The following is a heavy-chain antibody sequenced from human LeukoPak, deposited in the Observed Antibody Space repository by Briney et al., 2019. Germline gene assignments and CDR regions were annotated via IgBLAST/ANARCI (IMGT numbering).Heavy chain of an antibody. V-gene: IGHV5-51*01. CDR3: ARCSGWYAPYYFDY. Sequence: GGSLQISCQGSGYSFTSYWMGWVRQLPGKGLEWMGIIYPGDSDTRYSPSFQGQVSISADKSISTAYLQWSSLKASDTAMYYCARCSGWYAPYYFDYWGQGTLVTVSS. J-gene: IGHJ4*02. CDR2: IYPGDSDT. D-gene: IGHD6-19*01. CDR1: GYSFTSYW.